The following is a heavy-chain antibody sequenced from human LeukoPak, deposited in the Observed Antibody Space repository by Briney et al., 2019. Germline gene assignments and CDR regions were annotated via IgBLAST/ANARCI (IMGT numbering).Heavy chain of an antibody. CDR2: IIPIFGTA. Sequence: GASVKVSCKASGGTFSSYAISWVRQAPGQGLEWMGGIIPIFGTANYAQKFQGRVTITADESTSTAYMELSSLRSEDTAVYYCASPKRSGHYYYYGMDVWGQGTTLTVSS. D-gene: IGHD3-3*01. V-gene: IGHV1-69*13. CDR3: ASPKRSGHYYYYGMDV. J-gene: IGHJ6*02. CDR1: GGTFSSYA.